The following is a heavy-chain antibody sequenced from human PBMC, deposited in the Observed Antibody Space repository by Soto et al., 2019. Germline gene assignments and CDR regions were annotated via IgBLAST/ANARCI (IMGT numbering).Heavy chain of an antibody. CDR2: IFESGAT. CDR3: TTSHAGELNN. D-gene: IGHD1-7*01. CDR1: GGSISSSSW. J-gene: IGHJ4*02. Sequence: QLQLQESGPGLVKPSGTLSLTCAVSGGSISSSSWWTWVRQSPGKGLEWIGEIFESGATNYNPSLQSRLTMSVDKAKNQCSLNLASLTAADTAVYFCTTSHAGELNNWGQGTMVTVSS. V-gene: IGHV4-4*02.